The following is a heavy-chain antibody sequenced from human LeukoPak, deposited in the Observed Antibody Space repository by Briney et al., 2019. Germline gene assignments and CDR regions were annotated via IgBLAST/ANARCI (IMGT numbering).Heavy chain of an antibody. Sequence: PGGSLRLSCAASGFTFSSYWMSWVRQAPGKGLEWVANIKQGGSEKYYVDSVKGRFTISRDNAKNSLYLQMNSLRAEDTAVYYCAREPKLGYSYGYDYWGQGTLVTVSS. CDR2: IKQGGSEK. J-gene: IGHJ4*02. D-gene: IGHD5-18*01. CDR1: GFTFSSYW. CDR3: AREPKLGYSYGYDY. V-gene: IGHV3-7*01.